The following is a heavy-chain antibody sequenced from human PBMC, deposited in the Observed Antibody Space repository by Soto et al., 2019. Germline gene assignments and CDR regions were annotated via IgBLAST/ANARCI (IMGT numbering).Heavy chain of an antibody. D-gene: IGHD2-15*01. V-gene: IGHV1-3*01. CDR3: ARQCRGVTCHWFVP. Sequence: ASVKVSCKASGYTFTSYAMHWVRQAPGQRFEWMGWINAGNGYTKYSQKFQGRVTITRDTSASTAYMELSSLRSEDTAVYYCARQCRGVTCHWFVPWGQGTLVTVSS. J-gene: IGHJ5*02. CDR1: GYTFTSYA. CDR2: INAGNGYT.